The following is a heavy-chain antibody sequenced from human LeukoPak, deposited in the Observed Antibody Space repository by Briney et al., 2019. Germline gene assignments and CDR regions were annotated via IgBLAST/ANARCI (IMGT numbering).Heavy chain of an antibody. CDR1: GFTFSSYS. CDR3: AGAAMPAYYYGMDV. D-gene: IGHD2-2*01. V-gene: IGHV3-21*01. Sequence: GGSLRLSCAASGFTFSSYSMNWVRQAPGKGLEWVSSISSSSSYIYYADSVKGRFTISRDNAKNSLYLQMNSLRAEDTAVYYCAGAAMPAYYYGMDVWGKGTTVTASS. J-gene: IGHJ6*04. CDR2: ISSSSSYI.